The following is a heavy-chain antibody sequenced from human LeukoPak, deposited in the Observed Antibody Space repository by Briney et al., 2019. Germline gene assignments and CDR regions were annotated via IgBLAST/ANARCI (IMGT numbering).Heavy chain of an antibody. J-gene: IGHJ4*02. V-gene: IGHV3-30-3*01. D-gene: IGHD5-18*01. CDR3: ARAGYSYGLKGNFDY. Sequence: GGSLRLSCAASGFTFSSYAMHWVRQAPGKGLEWVAVISYDGSNKYYADSVKGRFTISRDNSKNTLYLQMNSLRAEDTAVYYCARAGYSYGLKGNFDYWGQGTLVTVSS. CDR2: ISYDGSNK. CDR1: GFTFSSYA.